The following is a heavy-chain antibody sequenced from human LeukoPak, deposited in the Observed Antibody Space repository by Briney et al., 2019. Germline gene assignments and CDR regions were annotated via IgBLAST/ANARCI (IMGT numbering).Heavy chain of an antibody. CDR1: GASSNNSY. CDR3: ARGVWATRLHA. J-gene: IGHJ4*02. V-gene: IGHV4-34*12. D-gene: IGHD2-15*01. Sequence: ASDTLSPTCAVYGASSNNSYSSWIRQHPQKGLGSMGVVFDGKTTNTNPSFKTRVTISADTSGNQFSLKLKSVTAADTAVYYCARGVWATRLHAWGQGTLVIVSS. CDR2: VFDGKTT.